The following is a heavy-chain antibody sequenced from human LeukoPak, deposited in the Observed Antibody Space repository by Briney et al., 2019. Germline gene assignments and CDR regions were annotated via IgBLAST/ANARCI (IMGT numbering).Heavy chain of an antibody. J-gene: IGHJ4*02. CDR2: IYYSGST. D-gene: IGHD3-22*01. V-gene: IGHV4-39*07. CDR3: ARADSSGYYFHYFDY. CDR1: GGSISSSSYY. Sequence: PSETLSLTCTVSGGSISSSSYYWGWIRQPPGKGLEWIGSIYYSGSTNYNPSLKSRVTISVDTSKNQFSLKPSSVTAADTAVYYCARADSSGYYFHYFDYWGQGTLVTVSS.